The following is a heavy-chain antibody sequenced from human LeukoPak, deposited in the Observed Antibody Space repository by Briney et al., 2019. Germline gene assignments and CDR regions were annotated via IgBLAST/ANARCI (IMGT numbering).Heavy chain of an antibody. CDR3: ARGHDFWSGSKWFDP. CDR1: GGSISSYY. J-gene: IGHJ5*02. CDR2: IYTSGST. V-gene: IGHV4-4*07. D-gene: IGHD3-3*01. Sequence: SETLSLTCTVSGGSISSYYWSWIRQPAGKGLEWIGRIYTSGSTNYNPSLKSRVTMSVDTSKNQFSLKLSSVTAADTAVYYCARGHDFWSGSKWFDPWGQRTLVTVSS.